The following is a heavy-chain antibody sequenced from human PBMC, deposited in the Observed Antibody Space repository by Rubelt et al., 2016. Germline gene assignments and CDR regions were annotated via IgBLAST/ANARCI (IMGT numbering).Heavy chain of an antibody. CDR2: IYHSGST. CDR1: GGSISNANW. Sequence: QVQLQESGPGLVKPSGTLSLTCAVSGGSISNANWWSWIRQPPGKGLEWIGEIYHSGSTNYNPSLESRVTISVDNSNNQFSLKLSSGTAAETAVYYCARHGEIADDSYGYYYFDYWGQGALVTVSS. J-gene: IGHJ4*02. V-gene: IGHV4-4*02. D-gene: IGHD3-22*01. CDR3: ARHGEIADDSYGYYYFDY.